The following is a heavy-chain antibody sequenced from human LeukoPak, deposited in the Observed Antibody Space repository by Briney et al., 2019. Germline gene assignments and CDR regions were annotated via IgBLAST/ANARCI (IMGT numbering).Heavy chain of an antibody. V-gene: IGHV4-38-2*02. Sequence: SGTLSLTCTVYGYSISSGYYWGWIRQPPGKGLEWIGYIYYSGSTYYNPSLKSRVTISVDTSKNQFSLKLSSVTAADTAVYYCARGRFGELFVLDHWGQGTLVTVSS. D-gene: IGHD3-10*01. CDR3: ARGRFGELFVLDH. CDR1: GYSISSGYY. J-gene: IGHJ4*02. CDR2: IYYSGST.